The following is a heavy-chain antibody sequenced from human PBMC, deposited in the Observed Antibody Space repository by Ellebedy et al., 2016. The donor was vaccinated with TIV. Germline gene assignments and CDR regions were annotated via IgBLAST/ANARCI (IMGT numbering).Heavy chain of an antibody. J-gene: IGHJ4*02. Sequence: SGPTLVKPTQTLTLTCTLSGFSLSPSGVGVGWIRQPPGKALEWLALIYWDDDQRYSPSLKSRLTITKDTSKNQVVLTMTDMDPVDTATYYCAHKSSNNLYAYFDYWGQGTLVTVSS. V-gene: IGHV2-5*02. D-gene: IGHD6-13*01. CDR2: IYWDDDQ. CDR1: GFSLSPSGVG. CDR3: AHKSSNNLYAYFDY.